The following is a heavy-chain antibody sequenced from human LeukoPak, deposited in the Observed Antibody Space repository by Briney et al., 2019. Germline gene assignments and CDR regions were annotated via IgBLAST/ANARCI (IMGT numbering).Heavy chain of an antibody. V-gene: IGHV3-23*01. J-gene: IGHJ4*02. Sequence: GGSLRRSCAASGFTFSSYAMSWVRQAPGKGLEWVSAISGSGGSTYYADSVKGRFTISRDNSKDTLYLQMNSLRAEDTAVYYCAKARVVSSSWYDYWGQGTLVTVSS. D-gene: IGHD6-13*01. CDR1: GFTFSSYA. CDR2: ISGSGGST. CDR3: AKARVVSSSWYDY.